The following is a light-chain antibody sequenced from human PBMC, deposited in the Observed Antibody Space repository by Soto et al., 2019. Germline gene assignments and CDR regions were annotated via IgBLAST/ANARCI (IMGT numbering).Light chain of an antibody. CDR1: QSVSNNY. V-gene: IGKV3-20*01. CDR2: GAS. Sequence: EIVLTQSPGTLSLSPGERATLSCRASQSVSNNYLAWYQQKPGQAPRLLIYGASSRATGIPDRFSGSGSRTDFTLTISRLEPEDFAVYSCQQFGGSPMYTFGQGTKLEIK. J-gene: IGKJ2*01. CDR3: QQFGGSPMYT.